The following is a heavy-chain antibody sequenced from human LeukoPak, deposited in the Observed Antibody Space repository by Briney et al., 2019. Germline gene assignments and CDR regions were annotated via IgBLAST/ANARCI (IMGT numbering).Heavy chain of an antibody. J-gene: IGHJ4*02. D-gene: IGHD5-24*01. Sequence: GASVKVSCKASGYTFTSYAMHWVRQAPGQGLEWIGWITPSGGTNYPQKFQGRVAITRDTSISTAYMDLSRLTSDDTAVYYCAGDRYGDGFGHFDYWGQGALVTVSS. CDR2: ITPSGGT. CDR3: AGDRYGDGFGHFDY. V-gene: IGHV1-2*02. CDR1: GYTFTSYA.